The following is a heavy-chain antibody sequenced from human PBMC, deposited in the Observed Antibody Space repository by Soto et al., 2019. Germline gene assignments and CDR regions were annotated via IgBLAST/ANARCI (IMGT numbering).Heavy chain of an antibody. J-gene: IGHJ6*02. V-gene: IGHV3-21*01. D-gene: IGHD1-1*01. CDR1: GFTFSSYS. CDR3: ARGQRLVNYYGMDV. CDR2: ISSSSSYI. Sequence: GGSLRLSCAASGFTFSSYSMNWVRQAPGKGLEWVSSISSSSSYIYYADSVKGRFTISRDNAKNSLYLQMNSLRAEDTAVYYCARGQRLVNYYGMDVWGQGTTVTVSS.